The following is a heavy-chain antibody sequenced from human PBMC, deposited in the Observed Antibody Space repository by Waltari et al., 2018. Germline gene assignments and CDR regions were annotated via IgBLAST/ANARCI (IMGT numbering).Heavy chain of an antibody. D-gene: IGHD1-7*01. Sequence: QVQLVQSGAEVKKPGSSVKVSCKASGGTFSSSAISWVRQAPGHGLEWMGGIIPLVVTANYAQKFQGRVTMTADEATSTAYMELSSRRSEDTAVYYWARDGPKTGTSLGFDPWGQGTLVTVSS. CDR3: ARDGPKTGTSLGFDP. CDR1: GGTFSSSA. CDR2: IIPLVVTA. V-gene: IGHV1-69*12. J-gene: IGHJ5*02.